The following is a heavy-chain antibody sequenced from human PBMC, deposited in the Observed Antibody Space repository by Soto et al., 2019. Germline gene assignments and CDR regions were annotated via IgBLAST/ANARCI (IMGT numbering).Heavy chain of an antibody. V-gene: IGHV4-61*01. CDR1: GGSVSSGSYY. CDR3: AKDGDYDILTGPNWFDP. Sequence: SETMSLTCAVCGGSVSSGSYYWSWIRQPPGKGLEWIGYIYYSGSTNYNPSLKSRVTISVDTSKNQFSLKLSSVTAADTALYYCAKDGDYDILTGPNWFDPWGQGTLVTSPQ. CDR2: IYYSGST. J-gene: IGHJ5*02. D-gene: IGHD3-9*01.